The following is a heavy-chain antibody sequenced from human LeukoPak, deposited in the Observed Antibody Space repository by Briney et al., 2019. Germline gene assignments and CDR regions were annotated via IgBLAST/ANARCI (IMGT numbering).Heavy chain of an antibody. CDR2: IYTSGST. V-gene: IGHV4-4*07. CDR1: GGSISSYY. CDR3: ARDMSSSWYLGYYFDY. Sequence: PSETLSLTCTVSGGSISSYYWSWIRQPAGKGLEWIGRIYTSGSTNYNPSLKSRVTMSVDTSKNQFSLKLSSVTAADTAVYYCARDMSSSWYLGYYFDYWGQGTLVTVSP. D-gene: IGHD6-13*01. J-gene: IGHJ4*02.